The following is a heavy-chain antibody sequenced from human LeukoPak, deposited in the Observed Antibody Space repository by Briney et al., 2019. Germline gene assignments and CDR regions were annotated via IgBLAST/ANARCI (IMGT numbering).Heavy chain of an antibody. D-gene: IGHD1-26*01. V-gene: IGHV5-51*01. CDR3: GMSGDRVPLQDDVFDV. J-gene: IGHJ3*01. CDR2: IYPGDSGP. Sequence: GESLKISFKVSGSRFTSYCIGWVRQMPGKGLEWMGIIYPGDSGPTYSPSFQGQVTISVDKSINTAYLQWSSLQASDTAMYYCGMSGDRVPLQDDVFDVWGQGTMVTVST. CDR1: GSRFTSYC.